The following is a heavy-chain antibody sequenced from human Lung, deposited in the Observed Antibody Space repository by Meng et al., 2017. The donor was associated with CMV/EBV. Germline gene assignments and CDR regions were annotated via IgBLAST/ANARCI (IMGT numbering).Heavy chain of an antibody. CDR2: ISSSSTYI. J-gene: IGHJ4*01. D-gene: IGHD3-3*01. V-gene: IGHV3-21*01. CDR1: GFTFSGYC. Sequence: GEXXKISCAASGFTFSGYCMNWVRQAPGKGLEWVSSISSSSTYIYYADSVKGRFTISRDNAKNSLYLEMNSLRAEDTAVYYCVRDLPPYYDFWSGYLDFXGQGXLVTVSS. CDR3: VRDLPPYYDFWSGYLDF.